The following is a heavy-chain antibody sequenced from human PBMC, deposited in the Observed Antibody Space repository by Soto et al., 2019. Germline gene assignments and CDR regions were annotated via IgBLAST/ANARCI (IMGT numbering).Heavy chain of an antibody. Sequence: PGGSLRLSCAASGFTFSSYGMHWVRQAPGKGLEWVAVIWYDGSNKYYADSVKGRFTISRDNSKNTLYLQMNSLRAEDTAVYYCARDHIVVVTAIPGGMDVWGQGTTVTVSS. CDR2: IWYDGSNK. J-gene: IGHJ6*02. CDR3: ARDHIVVVTAIPGGMDV. D-gene: IGHD2-21*02. V-gene: IGHV3-33*01. CDR1: GFTFSSYG.